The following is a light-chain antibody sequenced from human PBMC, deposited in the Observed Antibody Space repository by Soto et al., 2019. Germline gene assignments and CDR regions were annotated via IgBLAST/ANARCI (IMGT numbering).Light chain of an antibody. CDR1: SSDVGGYKY. CDR3: SAYSGRDKLV. V-gene: IGLV2-8*01. J-gene: IGLJ3*02. CDR2: EVS. Sequence: QSALTQSPSASGSPGQSVTISCTGTSSDVGGYKYVSWYQQHPGKAPKLLIYEVSERPSGVPNRFFGSKSGNTASLTVAGLQPEDEADYYWSAYSGRDKLVFGGGTQLTVL.